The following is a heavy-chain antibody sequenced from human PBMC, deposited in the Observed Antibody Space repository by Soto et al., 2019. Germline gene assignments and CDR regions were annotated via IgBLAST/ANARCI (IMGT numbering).Heavy chain of an antibody. Sequence: GGSLRLSCAASGFTFSSYSMNWVRQAPGKGLEWVSSISSSSSYIYYADSVKGRFTISRDNAKNTLYLQMNSLRAEDTAVYYCVKGMDEVLRYFDWLISFDYWGQGTLVTVSS. CDR2: ISSSSSYI. J-gene: IGHJ4*02. D-gene: IGHD3-9*01. CDR1: GFTFSSYS. CDR3: VKGMDEVLRYFDWLISFDY. V-gene: IGHV3-21*04.